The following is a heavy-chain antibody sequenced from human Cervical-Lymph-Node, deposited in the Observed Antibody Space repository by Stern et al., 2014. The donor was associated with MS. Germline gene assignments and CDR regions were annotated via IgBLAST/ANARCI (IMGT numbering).Heavy chain of an antibody. Sequence: QLQESGPGLVKPSETLSLTCTVSGGSISSSSYYWGWIRQPPGKGLEWIGRIYYRGSTYYNPSPKSRVPIPVDTTKNQFSLKLSSVTAADTAVYYCARLLEDYWYFDLWGRGTLVTVSS. CDR1: GGSISSSSYY. V-gene: IGHV4-39*01. J-gene: IGHJ2*01. CDR3: ARLLEDYWYFDL. CDR2: IYYRGST.